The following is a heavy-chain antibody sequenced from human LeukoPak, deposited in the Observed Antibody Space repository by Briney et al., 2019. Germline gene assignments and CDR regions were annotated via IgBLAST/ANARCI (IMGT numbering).Heavy chain of an antibody. CDR3: ARQYCSGGSCYSGWFDP. D-gene: IGHD2-15*01. CDR1: QYDFPTYW. Sequence: GESLKISCKGSQYDFPTYWIGWVRQMPGKGLEWMGVIYPGDSDTRYSPSFQGQVTISADKSISTAYLQWSSLKASDTAMYYCARQYCSGGSCYSGWFDPWGQGTLVTVSS. CDR2: IYPGDSDT. J-gene: IGHJ5*02. V-gene: IGHV5-51*01.